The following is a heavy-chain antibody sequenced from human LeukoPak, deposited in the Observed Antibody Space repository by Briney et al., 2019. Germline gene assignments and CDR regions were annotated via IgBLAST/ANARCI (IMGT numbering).Heavy chain of an antibody. CDR1: GYTFTDYY. J-gene: IGHJ5*02. CDR3: TRERETDWFGP. V-gene: IGHV1-2*02. D-gene: IGHD1-26*01. Sequence: GASVKVSCKTSGYTFTDYYIHWVRQVLGQGLEWMGWIRPSSGDTDYGQKFEGRTKMTRDMSITTAYMELSSLRSDDTAIYFCTRERETDWFGPWGQGTLVTVSS. CDR2: IRPSSGDT.